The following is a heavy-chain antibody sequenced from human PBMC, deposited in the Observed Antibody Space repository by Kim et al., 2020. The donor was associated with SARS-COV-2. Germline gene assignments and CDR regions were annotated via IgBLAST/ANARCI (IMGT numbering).Heavy chain of an antibody. Sequence: GWSLRLSCVASGFTFSNYWMHWVRQGPGKGLVWILRTNTDGRSTDYADSVRGRFTISRDNAKNTLYLQMNSLRAEDTAVYYCARERFSGSYWFDSWGQGTLVPVSS. CDR2: TNTDGRST. V-gene: IGHV3-74*01. D-gene: IGHD1-26*01. CDR3: ARERFSGSYWFDS. CDR1: GFTFSNYW. J-gene: IGHJ5*01.